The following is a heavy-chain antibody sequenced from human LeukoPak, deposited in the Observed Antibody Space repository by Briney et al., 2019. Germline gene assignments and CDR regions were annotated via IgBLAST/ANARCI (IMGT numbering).Heavy chain of an antibody. Sequence: SETLSLTCTVSGGSISSSSYYWGWIRQPPGKGLEWIGSIYYSGGTYYNPSLKSRVTISVDTSKNQFSLKLSSVTAADTAVYYCARGLAARRRGYFDYWGQGTLVTVSS. CDR3: ARGLAARRRGYFDY. D-gene: IGHD6-6*01. J-gene: IGHJ4*02. CDR2: IYYSGGT. CDR1: GGSISSSSYY. V-gene: IGHV4-39*01.